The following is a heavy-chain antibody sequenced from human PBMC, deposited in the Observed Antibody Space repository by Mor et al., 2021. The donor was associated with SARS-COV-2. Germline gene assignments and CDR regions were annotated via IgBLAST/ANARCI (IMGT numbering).Heavy chain of an antibody. V-gene: IGHV3-30-3*01. D-gene: IGHD2-2*01. Sequence: LEWVAVISYDGSNKYYADSVKGRFTISRDNSKNTLYLQMNSLRAEDTAVYYCASLRPAVWGQGTLVT. CDR3: ASLRPAV. CDR2: ISYDGSNK. J-gene: IGHJ4*02.